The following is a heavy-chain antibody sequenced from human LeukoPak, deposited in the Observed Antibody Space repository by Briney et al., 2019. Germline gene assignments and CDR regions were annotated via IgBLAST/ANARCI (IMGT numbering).Heavy chain of an antibody. Sequence: GGSLRLSCAASGFTFSSYAMSWVRQAPGKGLEWVAFIRYDGSNKYCADSVKGRFTISRDNSKNTLYLQMNSLRAEDTAVYYCAKDMGELVPSVDYWGQGTLVTVSS. D-gene: IGHD1-26*01. V-gene: IGHV3-30*02. CDR1: GFTFSSYA. J-gene: IGHJ4*02. CDR2: IRYDGSNK. CDR3: AKDMGELVPSVDY.